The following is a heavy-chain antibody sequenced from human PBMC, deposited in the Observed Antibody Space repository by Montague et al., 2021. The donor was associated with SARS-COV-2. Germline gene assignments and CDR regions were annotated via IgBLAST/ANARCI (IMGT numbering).Heavy chain of an antibody. V-gene: IGHV4-4*02. J-gene: IGHJ4*02. CDR1: GDSISTDTC. Sequence: SETLSLTCVVSGDSISTDTCWTWVRRPSGKGLEGVGEIYHTGSTNYKPSLKSRVSISVDKSWTQFSLRWTAVTAADTAIDYCARKGSGRSDLADWGQGTLVTVSS. D-gene: IGHD1-26*01. CDR2: IYHTGST. CDR3: ARKGSGRSDLAD.